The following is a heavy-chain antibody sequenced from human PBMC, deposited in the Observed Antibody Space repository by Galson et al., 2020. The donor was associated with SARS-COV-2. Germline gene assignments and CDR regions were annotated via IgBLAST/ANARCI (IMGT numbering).Heavy chain of an antibody. CDR3: AREWGDINSSVFDY. V-gene: IGHV1-46*04. D-gene: IGHD2-21*01. CDR2: LNPSGDIT. Sequence: GESLKISCQASGYTFISFYIHWVRQAPGQGLERMGVLNPSGDITSYAQKLRGRVTVTRDMSTQTVYMELSSLTSEDTAVYYCAREWGDINSSVFDYWGQGSLVVVSS. J-gene: IGHJ4*02. CDR1: GYTFISFY.